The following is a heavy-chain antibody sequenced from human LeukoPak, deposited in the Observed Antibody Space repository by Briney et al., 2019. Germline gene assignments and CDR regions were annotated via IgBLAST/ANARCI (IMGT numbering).Heavy chain of an antibody. Sequence: PGGSLRLSCAAPGFTFSSYAMSGVRQAPGKGLEWVSAISGSGGSTYYADSVKGRFTISRDNSKNTLYPQMNSLRAEDTAVYYCAVITIFGVWGQGTLVTVSS. CDR1: GFTFSSYA. J-gene: IGHJ4*02. CDR3: AVITIFGV. V-gene: IGHV3-23*01. CDR2: ISGSGGST. D-gene: IGHD3-3*01.